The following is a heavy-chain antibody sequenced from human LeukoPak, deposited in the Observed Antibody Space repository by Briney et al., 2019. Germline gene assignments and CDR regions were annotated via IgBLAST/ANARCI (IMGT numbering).Heavy chain of an antibody. Sequence: SETLSLTCGVAGGSISGTNWWSWVRQPPGQGLEWIGEISLRGLTNYNPSLRSRLTMSLDESKNQVSLNLTSVTAADTAVYYCSRESGPFSPFGFWGQGTLVSVHS. CDR2: ISLRGLT. J-gene: IGHJ4*02. V-gene: IGHV4-4*02. CDR3: SRESGPFSPFGF. CDR1: GGSISGTNW. D-gene: IGHD1-26*01.